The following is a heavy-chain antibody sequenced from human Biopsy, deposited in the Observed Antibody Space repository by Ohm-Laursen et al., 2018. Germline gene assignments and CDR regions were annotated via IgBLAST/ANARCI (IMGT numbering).Heavy chain of an antibody. V-gene: IGHV1-2*02. J-gene: IGHJ4*02. CDR1: GYTFTAFS. CDR3: ALASFDY. Sequence: ASVEVSCKTSGYTFTAFSVHWLRQAPGQGLEWMGWINPKSGDTDYPQNFQGRVSMTRDTSISTAYMDLSRLRSDDTAVYYCALASFDYWGQGTLVTVPS. CDR2: INPKSGDT.